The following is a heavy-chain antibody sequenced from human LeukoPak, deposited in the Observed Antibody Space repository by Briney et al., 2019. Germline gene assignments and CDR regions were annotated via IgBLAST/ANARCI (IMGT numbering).Heavy chain of an antibody. D-gene: IGHD3-10*01. CDR2: ISSSSSYI. V-gene: IGHV3-21*01. CDR3: ARDLAMVRPQGALDY. CDR1: GFTFSSYS. J-gene: IGHJ4*02. Sequence: GGSLRLSCAASGFTFSSYSTNWVRQAPGKGLEWVSSISSSSSYIYYADSVKGRFTISRDNAKNSLYLQMNSLRAEDTAVYYCARDLAMVRPQGALDYWGQGTLVTVSS.